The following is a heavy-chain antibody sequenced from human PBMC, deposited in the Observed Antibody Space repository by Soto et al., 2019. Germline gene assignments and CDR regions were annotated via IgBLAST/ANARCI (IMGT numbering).Heavy chain of an antibody. Sequence: SETLSLTCAASGGTISSGGYYWTWIRQHPGKGLEWIGYNYYSGITYYNPSLKSRVTISLDTSKNQFSLKLSSVTAADTAVYYCARGSSIAGLYYGMDVWGQGTTVTVSS. CDR3: ARGSSIAGLYYGMDV. CDR1: GGTISSGGYY. CDR2: NYYSGIT. J-gene: IGHJ6*02. D-gene: IGHD6-6*01. V-gene: IGHV4-31*11.